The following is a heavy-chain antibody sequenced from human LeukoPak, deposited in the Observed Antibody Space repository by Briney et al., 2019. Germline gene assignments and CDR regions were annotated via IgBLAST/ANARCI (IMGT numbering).Heavy chain of an antibody. V-gene: IGHV1-8*03. CDR2: MNPNSGNT. CDR1: GGTFSSYA. Sequence: ASVKVSCKASGGTFSSYAINWVRQATGQGLEWMGWMNPNSGNTGYAQKFQGRVTITRNTSISTAYMELSSLRSEDTAVYYCARGDFWSGYYTYYYYYMDVWGKGTTVTVSS. D-gene: IGHD3-3*01. J-gene: IGHJ6*03. CDR3: ARGDFWSGYYTYYYYYMDV.